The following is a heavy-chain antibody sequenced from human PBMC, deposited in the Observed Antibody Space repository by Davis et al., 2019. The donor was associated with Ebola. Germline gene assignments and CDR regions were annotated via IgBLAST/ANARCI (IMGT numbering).Heavy chain of an antibody. CDR1: GFTFSSYA. D-gene: IGHD3-22*01. V-gene: IGHV3-23*01. Sequence: ESLKISCAASGFTFSSYAMSWVRQAPGKGLEWVSAISGSGGSTYYADSVKGRLTISRDNSKNTLYLQMNSLRAEDTAVYYCAKVRRVYYDSSGYEAFDIWGQGTMVTVSS. CDR3: AKVRRVYYDSSGYEAFDI. CDR2: ISGSGGST. J-gene: IGHJ3*02.